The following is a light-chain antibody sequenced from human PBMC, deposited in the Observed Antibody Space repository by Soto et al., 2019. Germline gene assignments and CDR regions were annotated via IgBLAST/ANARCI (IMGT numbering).Light chain of an antibody. CDR3: QQYRTSPWT. Sequence: EIVMTQSPATLSVSPGERATLSCRASRSVSSNVAWYQQKPGQAPRLLIYGASTRATGIPARFSGSGSGTEFTLTISSLQSEDFAVYYCQQYRTSPWTFGQGTKVEI. CDR2: GAS. CDR1: RSVSSN. J-gene: IGKJ1*01. V-gene: IGKV3-15*01.